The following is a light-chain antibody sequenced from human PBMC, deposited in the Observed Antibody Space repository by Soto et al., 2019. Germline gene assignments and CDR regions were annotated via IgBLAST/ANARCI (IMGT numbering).Light chain of an antibody. J-gene: IGKJ2*01. CDR1: QSIRYW. Sequence: DIQMTQSPSTLSASVGDRVTITCRASQSIRYWLAWHQQKPGEAPQVLIYDVSTLQKGVPSRFSGRGFGTEFTLNISSLQPDDFATYYCQQYHGFPYTFGLGTKVEIK. CDR3: QQYHGFPYT. CDR2: DVS. V-gene: IGKV1-5*01.